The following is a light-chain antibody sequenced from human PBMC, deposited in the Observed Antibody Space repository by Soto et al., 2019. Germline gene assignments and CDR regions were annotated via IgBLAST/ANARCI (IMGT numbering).Light chain of an antibody. CDR1: SSDVGGYNY. V-gene: IGLV2-11*01. CDR3: CSYAGSYTPFYV. J-gene: IGLJ1*01. Sequence: QSALTQPRSVSGSPGQSVTISCTGTSSDVGGYNYVSWYQQHPGKAPKLMIYDVSKRPSGVPDRFSGSKSGNTASLTISGLQAEDEADYYFCSYAGSYTPFYVFGTGTKLTVL. CDR2: DVS.